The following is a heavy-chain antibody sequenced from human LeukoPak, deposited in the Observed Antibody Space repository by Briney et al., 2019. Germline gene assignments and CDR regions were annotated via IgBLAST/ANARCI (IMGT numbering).Heavy chain of an antibody. CDR2: IYYSGST. D-gene: IGHD3-22*01. J-gene: IGHJ4*02. V-gene: IGHV4-39*01. Sequence: SETLSLTCTVSGGSISSSSYYWGWIRQPPGKGLEWIGSIYYSGSTYYNPSLKSRVTISVDTSKNQFSLKLSSVTAADTAVYYCARGPTYYYDSSGDKGTRYFDYWGQGTLVTVSS. CDR3: ARGPTYYYDSSGDKGTRYFDY. CDR1: GGSISSSSYY.